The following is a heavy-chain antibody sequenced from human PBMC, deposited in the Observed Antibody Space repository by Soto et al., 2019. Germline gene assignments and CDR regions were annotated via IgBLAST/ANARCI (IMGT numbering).Heavy chain of an antibody. D-gene: IGHD6-13*01. Sequence: SETLSLTCTVSGGSISSYYWSWIRQPPGKGLEWIGYIYYSGSTNYNPSLKSRVTISVDTSKNQFSLKLSSVTAADTAVYYCARAGYSSSWYWDFDYWGQGTLVTVSS. CDR1: GGSISSYY. CDR3: ARAGYSSSWYWDFDY. J-gene: IGHJ4*02. V-gene: IGHV4-59*01. CDR2: IYYSGST.